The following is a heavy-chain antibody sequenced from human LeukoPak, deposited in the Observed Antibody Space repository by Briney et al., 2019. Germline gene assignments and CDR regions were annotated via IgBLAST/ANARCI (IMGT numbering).Heavy chain of an antibody. Sequence: PSETLSLTCTVSGGSISSYYWSWIRQPPGKGLEWIGYIYYSGSTNYNPSLKSRVTISVDTSKNQFSLKLSSVTAADTAVYYCARDRMATRLSIWGQGTLVTVSS. V-gene: IGHV4-59*01. D-gene: IGHD5-12*01. CDR1: GGSISSYY. J-gene: IGHJ4*02. CDR3: ARDRMATRLSI. CDR2: IYYSGST.